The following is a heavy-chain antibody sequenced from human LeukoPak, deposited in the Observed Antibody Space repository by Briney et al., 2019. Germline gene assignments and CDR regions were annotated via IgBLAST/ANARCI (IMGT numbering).Heavy chain of an antibody. CDR1: GYTFTSYG. V-gene: IGHV1-18*01. J-gene: IGHJ6*02. CDR3: ARDRQLGYCSGGSCYSPYYYYYYGMDV. Sequence: ASVKVSCKASGYTFTSYGISWVRQAPGQGLEGMGWISAYNGNTNYAQKLQGRATMTTDTSTSTAYMELRSLRSDDTAVYYCARDRQLGYCSGGSCYSPYYYYYYGMDVWGQGTTVTVSS. CDR2: ISAYNGNT. D-gene: IGHD2-15*01.